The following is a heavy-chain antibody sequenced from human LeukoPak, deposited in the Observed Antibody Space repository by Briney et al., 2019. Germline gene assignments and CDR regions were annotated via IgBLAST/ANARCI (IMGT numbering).Heavy chain of an antibody. CDR3: TTYGSGSAYY. Sequence: GGSLSLSCAASGLIFSKAWMNWVRQAPGKGLEWVGRIKSKTDGEAIDYAAPGKGRFTISRDDSTNPLHLQMNSLKAEDAGVYYCTTYGSGSAYYWGQGTLVTVSS. V-gene: IGHV3-15*01. CDR2: IKSKTDGEAI. D-gene: IGHD3-10*01. CDR1: GLIFSKAW. J-gene: IGHJ4*02.